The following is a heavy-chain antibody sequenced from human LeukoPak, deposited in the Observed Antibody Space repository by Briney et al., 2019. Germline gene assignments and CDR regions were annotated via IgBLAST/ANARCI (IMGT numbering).Heavy chain of an antibody. CDR1: GYTFTSYG. Sequence: ASVKVSCKASGYTFTSYGISWVRQAPGQGLGWMGWISVYNGNTNYAQKLQGRVSMTTDTSTSTAYMELRSLRSDDTAVYYCARGSTSLDWFDPWGQGTLVTVSS. D-gene: IGHD2-2*01. J-gene: IGHJ5*02. CDR3: ARGSTSLDWFDP. CDR2: ISVYNGNT. V-gene: IGHV1-18*01.